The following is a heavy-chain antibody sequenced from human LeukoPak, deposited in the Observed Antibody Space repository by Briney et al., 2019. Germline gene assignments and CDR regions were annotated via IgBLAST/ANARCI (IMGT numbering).Heavy chain of an antibody. J-gene: IGHJ4*02. CDR3: ARGVTVVNFDF. Sequence: SQTLSLTCTVSGGSISSSSYYWSWIRQPAGKGLEWIGRIYTSGSINYNPSLKSRVTISVDTSKNQFSLKLSSVTAADTAVYYCARGVTVVNFDFWGQGTLVTVSS. CDR2: IYTSGSI. D-gene: IGHD4-23*01. V-gene: IGHV4-61*02. CDR1: GGSISSSSYY.